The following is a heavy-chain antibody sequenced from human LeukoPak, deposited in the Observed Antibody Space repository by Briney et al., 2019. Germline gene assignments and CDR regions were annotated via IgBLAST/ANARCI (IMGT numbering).Heavy chain of an antibody. J-gene: IGHJ5*02. CDR3: ARSSGDAPFQRLSPNH. Sequence: SETLSLTCAVYGGSFSGYYWSWIRQPPGKGLEWIGEINHSGSTNYNPSLKSRVTISVDTSKNQFSLKLSSVTAADTAVYYCARSSGDAPFQRLSPNHWGQGTLVTVSS. CDR2: INHSGST. D-gene: IGHD1-1*01. V-gene: IGHV4-34*01. CDR1: GGSFSGYY.